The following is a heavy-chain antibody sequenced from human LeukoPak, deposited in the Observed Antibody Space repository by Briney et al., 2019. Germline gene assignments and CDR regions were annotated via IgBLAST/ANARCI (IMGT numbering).Heavy chain of an antibody. CDR3: ASSEPRLLWFGELSPVRY. V-gene: IGHV4-34*01. Sequence: KPSETLSLTCAVYGGSFSGYYWSWIRQPPGKGLEWIGEINHSGSTNYNPFLKSRVTISVDTSKNQFSLKLSSVTAADTAVYYCASSEPRLLWFGELSPVRYWGQGTLVTVSS. D-gene: IGHD3-10*01. CDR1: GGSFSGYY. J-gene: IGHJ4*02. CDR2: INHSGST.